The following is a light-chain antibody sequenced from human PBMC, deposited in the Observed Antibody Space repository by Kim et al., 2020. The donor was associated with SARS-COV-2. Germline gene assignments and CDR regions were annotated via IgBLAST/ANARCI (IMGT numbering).Light chain of an antibody. CDR1: QSVSSY. J-gene: IGKJ2*01. Sequence: SPGESDTLPCRASQSVSSYLAWYQQKPGQAPKLLIYDASNRATGIPARFSGSGSGTDFTLTISSLGPEDFAVYYCQQRSNWPPGYTFGQGTKLEI. CDR3: QQRSNWPPGYT. CDR2: DAS. V-gene: IGKV3-11*01.